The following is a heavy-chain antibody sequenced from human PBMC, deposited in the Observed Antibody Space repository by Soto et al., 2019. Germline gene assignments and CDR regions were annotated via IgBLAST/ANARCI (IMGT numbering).Heavy chain of an antibody. CDR1: GGTFSSYA. Sequence: QVQLVQSGAEVKKPGSSVKVSCKASGGTFSSYAISWVRQAPGQGLEWMGGIIPISGTANYAQMFQGRVTITADESTSTVYMGLSSLRSEDTAVYFCARSQGSSTSLEIYYYYYYGMDVWGQGTTVTVSS. V-gene: IGHV1-69*01. CDR2: IIPISGTA. J-gene: IGHJ6*02. CDR3: ARSQGSSTSLEIYYYYYYGMDV. D-gene: IGHD2-2*01.